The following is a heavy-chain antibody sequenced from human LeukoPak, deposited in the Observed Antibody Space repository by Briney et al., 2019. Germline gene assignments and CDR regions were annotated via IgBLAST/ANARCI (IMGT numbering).Heavy chain of an antibody. J-gene: IGHJ4*02. Sequence: SETLSLTCTVSGDSISINYNWGWIRPPPGKGLEWIGGIFYSGATYYSPSLKGRVTISVDTSKNQFSLKLSSMTAADTAVYYCVRHRQWLSFPDYWGQGTLVTVSS. CDR1: GDSISINYN. D-gene: IGHD6-19*01. CDR3: VRHRQWLSFPDY. CDR2: IFYSGAT. V-gene: IGHV4-39*01.